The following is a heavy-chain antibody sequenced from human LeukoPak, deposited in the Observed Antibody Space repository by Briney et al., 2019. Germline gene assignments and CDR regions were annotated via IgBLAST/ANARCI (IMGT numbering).Heavy chain of an antibody. Sequence: QAGGSLRLSCAASGFTFSSYEMNWVRQAPGKGLEGVSYISSSGSTLYYADSVKGRFTISRDNAKNSLYLQMNSLRAEDTAVYYCAELGITMIGGVWGKGPTVTISS. D-gene: IGHD3-10*02. CDR2: ISSSGSTL. J-gene: IGHJ6*04. V-gene: IGHV3-48*03. CDR1: GFTFSSYE. CDR3: AELGITMIGGV.